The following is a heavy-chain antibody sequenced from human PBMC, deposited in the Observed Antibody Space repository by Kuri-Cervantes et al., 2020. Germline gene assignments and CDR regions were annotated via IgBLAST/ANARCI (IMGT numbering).Heavy chain of an antibody. V-gene: IGHV4-59*01. Sequence: SETLSLTCTVSGGSISSYYWSWIRQPPGKGLEWIGYIYYSGSTNYNPSLKSRVTISVDTSKNQFSLKLSSATAADTAVYYCARVSDYYGSAPRGYFDYWGQGTLVTVSS. CDR2: IYYSGST. CDR3: ARVSDYYGSAPRGYFDY. CDR1: GGSISSYY. J-gene: IGHJ4*02. D-gene: IGHD3-10*01.